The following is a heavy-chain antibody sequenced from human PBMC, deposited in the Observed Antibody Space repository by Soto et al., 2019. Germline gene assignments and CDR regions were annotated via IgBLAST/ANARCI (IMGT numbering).Heavy chain of an antibody. V-gene: IGHV1-3*01. Sequence: QVQLVQSGAEVKKPGASVKVSCTASGYTFTSYAMHWVRQAPGQRLEWMGWINAGNGNTKYSQKFQGRVTINRDTSESKAYMELSSLRSEDTAGYYCAKAAPPGSYYYYGMDVLGQGTTVTVSS. CDR1: GYTFTSYA. CDR3: AKAAPPGSYYYYGMDV. CDR2: INAGNGNT. J-gene: IGHJ6*02. D-gene: IGHD6-6*01.